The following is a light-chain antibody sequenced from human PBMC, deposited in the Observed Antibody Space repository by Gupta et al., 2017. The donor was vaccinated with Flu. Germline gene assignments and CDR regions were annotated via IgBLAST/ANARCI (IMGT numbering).Light chain of an antibody. CDR2: GAS. CDR1: QSVNNNL. Sequence: EIVLTQSPGTLSLSPGERATLSCRASQSVNNNLLTWYQQKPGQAPRLLIYGASSRATGIPDRFSGSGSGTDFTLTISRLEPEDFAVYYCHQYGISVNTFGQGTKLEIK. CDR3: HQYGISVNT. J-gene: IGKJ2*01. V-gene: IGKV3-20*01.